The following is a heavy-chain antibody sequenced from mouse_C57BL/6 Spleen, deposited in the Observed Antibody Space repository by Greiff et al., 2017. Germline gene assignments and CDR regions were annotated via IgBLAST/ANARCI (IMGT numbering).Heavy chain of an antibody. Sequence: EVQGVESGEGLVKPGGSLKLSCAASGFTFSSYAMSWVRQTPEKRLEWVAYISSGGDYIYYADTVKGRFTISRDNARNTLYLQMSSLKSEDTAMYYCTRDPLLLRWYFDVWGTGTTVTVSS. CDR3: TRDPLLLRWYFDV. CDR2: ISSGGDYI. J-gene: IGHJ1*03. D-gene: IGHD1-1*01. V-gene: IGHV5-9-1*02. CDR1: GFTFSSYA.